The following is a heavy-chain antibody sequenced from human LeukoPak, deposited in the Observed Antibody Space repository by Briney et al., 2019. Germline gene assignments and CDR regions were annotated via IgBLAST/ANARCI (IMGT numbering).Heavy chain of an antibody. J-gene: IGHJ6*02. CDR1: VGSISTFY. Sequence: SGTLSLTCTVSVGSISTFYWSWIRKPPWKELEWIGYIYYSGSTNYNPSLKSRLTISVDTSKNQFSLKLSSVTAADTAVYYCARDRDIGTYYYYYGMDVWGQGTTVTVSS. CDR3: ARDRDIGTYYYYYGMDV. D-gene: IGHD1-26*01. V-gene: IGHV4-59*01. CDR2: IYYSGST.